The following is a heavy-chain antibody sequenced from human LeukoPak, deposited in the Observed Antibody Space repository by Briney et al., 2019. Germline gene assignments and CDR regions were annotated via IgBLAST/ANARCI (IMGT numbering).Heavy chain of an antibody. CDR2: ISWNSGSI. Sequence: GRSLRLSCAASGFTFDDYAMHWVRQTLEKGLEWVSGISWNSGSIGYADSVKGRFTISRDNAKNSLYLQMNSLRAEDTALYYCVKDVSWGGYFDFWGQGTLVTVSS. CDR1: GFTFDDYA. CDR3: VKDVSWGGYFDF. V-gene: IGHV3-9*01. J-gene: IGHJ4*02. D-gene: IGHD3-10*01.